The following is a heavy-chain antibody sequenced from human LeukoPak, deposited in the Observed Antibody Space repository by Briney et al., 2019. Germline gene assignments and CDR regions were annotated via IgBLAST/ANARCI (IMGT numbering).Heavy chain of an antibody. Sequence: GGSLRLSCAASGFTFSNYWMSWVRQAPGKGLEWVANIKQDGSEKYYVDSVKGRFTISRDNAKNSLYLQMNSLRAEDTAVYYCARGKIAVAGTFDYWGQGTLVTVSS. D-gene: IGHD6-19*01. CDR3: ARGKIAVAGTFDY. J-gene: IGHJ4*02. V-gene: IGHV3-7*03. CDR2: IKQDGSEK. CDR1: GFTFSNYW.